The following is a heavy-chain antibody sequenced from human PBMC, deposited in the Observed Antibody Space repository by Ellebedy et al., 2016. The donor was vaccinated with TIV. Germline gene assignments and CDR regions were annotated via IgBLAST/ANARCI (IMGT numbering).Heavy chain of an antibody. V-gene: IGHV3-21*01. CDR2: ISSSSGYR. Sequence: GESLKISCAASGFTFSSYSMNWVRQAPGKGLEWVSSISSSSGYRYYADPVKGRFTISRDNAKNSLYLQMNSLRAEDTDVYYCARVYGDYRMDVWGQGTTVTVSS. D-gene: IGHD4/OR15-4a*01. J-gene: IGHJ6*02. CDR3: ARVYGDYRMDV. CDR1: GFTFSSYS.